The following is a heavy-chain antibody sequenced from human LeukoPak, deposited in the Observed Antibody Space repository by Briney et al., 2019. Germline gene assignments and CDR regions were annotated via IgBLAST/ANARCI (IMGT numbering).Heavy chain of an antibody. Sequence: GGSLRLSCAASGFTFSSYWMSWVRQAPGKGLEWVASIKQDGSEKYYVDSVKGRFTISRDSAKNSLYLQMNSLRAEDTAVYYCARDPVAVAGLPFDYWGQGTLVTVSS. J-gene: IGHJ4*02. CDR3: ARDPVAVAGLPFDY. CDR2: IKQDGSEK. V-gene: IGHV3-7*01. D-gene: IGHD6-19*01. CDR1: GFTFSSYW.